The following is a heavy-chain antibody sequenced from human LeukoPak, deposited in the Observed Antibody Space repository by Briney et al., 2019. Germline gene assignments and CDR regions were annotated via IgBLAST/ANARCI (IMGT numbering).Heavy chain of an antibody. CDR3: ARDRDLGHFDY. D-gene: IGHD5-24*01. Sequence: GGSLRLSCAASGFRFNTYWMSWVRQAPGKGLEWVSVIYSGGSTYYADSVKGRFTISRDNSKNTLYLQMNSLRAEDMAVYYCARDRDLGHFDYWGQGTLVTVSS. J-gene: IGHJ4*02. CDR2: IYSGGST. V-gene: IGHV3-66*01. CDR1: GFRFNTYW.